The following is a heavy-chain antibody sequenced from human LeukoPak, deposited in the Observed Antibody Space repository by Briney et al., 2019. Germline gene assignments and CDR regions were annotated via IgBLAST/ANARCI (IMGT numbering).Heavy chain of an antibody. V-gene: IGHV3-23*01. Sequence: PGGSLRLSCAASGFTFSSYAMSWVRQAPGKGLEWVSAISGSGGSTYYADSVKGRFTISRDNSKNTLYLQMNSLRAEDTAVYYCAKDLIWYSGSYELDYWGQGTLVTVSS. CDR2: ISGSGGST. D-gene: IGHD1-26*01. J-gene: IGHJ4*02. CDR3: AKDLIWYSGSYELDY. CDR1: GFTFSSYA.